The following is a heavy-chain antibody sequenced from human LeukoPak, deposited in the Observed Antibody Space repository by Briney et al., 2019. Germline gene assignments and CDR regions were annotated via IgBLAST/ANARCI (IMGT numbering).Heavy chain of an antibody. D-gene: IGHD3-22*01. V-gene: IGHV3-21*01. Sequence: KPGGSLRLSCAASGFTFSSYSMNWVRQAPGKGLEWVSSISSSSSYIYYADSVKGRFTISRDNAKNSLYLQMNSLRAEDTAVYYCARDPGYYDSTYAFDIWGQGTMVTVSS. CDR3: ARDPGYYDSTYAFDI. J-gene: IGHJ3*02. CDR2: ISSSSSYI. CDR1: GFTFSSYS.